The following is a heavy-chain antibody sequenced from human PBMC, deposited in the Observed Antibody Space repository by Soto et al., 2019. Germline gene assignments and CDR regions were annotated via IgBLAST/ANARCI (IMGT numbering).Heavy chain of an antibody. CDR1: GFPLSTYR. Sequence: PGGSLRLSCAASGFPLSTYRMNLVRQAPGKGPEWVSCITVSSDYIYYADSVKGRFTISRDNAKNSLYLQMNNLRAEDTAVYYSVRDRRASSSREYGWFDPWGQGNLVTVSS. CDR3: VRDRRASSSREYGWFDP. J-gene: IGHJ5*02. CDR2: ITVSSDYI. V-gene: IGHV3-21*01. D-gene: IGHD6-6*01.